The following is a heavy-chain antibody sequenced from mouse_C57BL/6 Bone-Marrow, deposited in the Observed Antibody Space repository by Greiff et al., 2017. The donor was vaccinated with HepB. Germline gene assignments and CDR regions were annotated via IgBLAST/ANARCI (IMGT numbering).Heavy chain of an antibody. D-gene: IGHD1-1*01. CDR1: GYTFTSYW. CDR2: IHPNSGST. V-gene: IGHV1-64*01. J-gene: IGHJ2*01. CDR3: AREGYYDGSSHPYYFDY. Sequence: QVQLQQSGAELVKPGASVKLSCKASGYTFTSYWMHWVKQRPGQGLEWIGMIHPNSGSTNYNEKFKSKATLTVEQSSSTAYMQLSSLTSEDSAGYYCAREGYYDGSSHPYYFDYWGQGTTLTVSS.